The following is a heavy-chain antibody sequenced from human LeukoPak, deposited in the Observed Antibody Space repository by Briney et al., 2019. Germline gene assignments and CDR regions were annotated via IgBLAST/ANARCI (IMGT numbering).Heavy chain of an antibody. Sequence: GASVNVSCKVSGYTLTELSIHWVRQAPGKGLEWMGGFDPEDGETIYAPNFQGRVTMIDDTSTETAYVELSRLRSEDTAVYYCATSLGRGWLQVRGVDAFDIWGQGAMVSVSS. J-gene: IGHJ3*02. CDR2: FDPEDGET. CDR3: ATSLGRGWLQVRGVDAFDI. D-gene: IGHD5-24*01. CDR1: GYTLTELS. V-gene: IGHV1-24*01.